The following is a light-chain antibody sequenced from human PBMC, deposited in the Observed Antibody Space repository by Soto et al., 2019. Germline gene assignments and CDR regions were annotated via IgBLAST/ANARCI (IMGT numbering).Light chain of an antibody. CDR3: QHYGSSWT. J-gene: IGKJ1*01. Sequence: ETVLTQSPGTLSLSPGERATLSCRASQSVSSSCLAWYQQKPGQAPRLLIYGASSRATGIPDRFSGSGSGTDFTLTISRLEPEDFAVYYCQHYGSSWTFGQGTKVDIK. CDR2: GAS. V-gene: IGKV3-20*01. CDR1: QSVSSSC.